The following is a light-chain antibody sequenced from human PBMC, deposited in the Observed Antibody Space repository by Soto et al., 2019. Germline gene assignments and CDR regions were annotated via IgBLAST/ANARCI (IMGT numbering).Light chain of an antibody. Sequence: EIVLTQSPGTLSLSPGERATLSCRASQSVSTSYLAWYQQKPGQAPRLLIYGASSRATGIPDRFSGSGSGAGFNLTISRLEPEDFAVYYCQQYGSVPLTFGGGTKVEIK. CDR2: GAS. CDR3: QQYGSVPLT. V-gene: IGKV3-20*01. CDR1: QSVSTSY. J-gene: IGKJ4*01.